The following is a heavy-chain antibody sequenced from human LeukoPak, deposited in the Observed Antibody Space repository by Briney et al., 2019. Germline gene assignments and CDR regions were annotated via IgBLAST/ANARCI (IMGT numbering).Heavy chain of an antibody. V-gene: IGHV1-18*01. Sequence: ASVKVSCKASGYTFTTSGINWVRQAPGQGLEWMGWISAYNGNTNYAQEIQGRVTMTTDTSTSTAYMELRSLRSDDTAVYYCAKFDLGYWGQGTLVTVSS. CDR2: ISAYNGNT. CDR1: GYTFTTSG. D-gene: IGHD7-27*01. CDR3: AKFDLGY. J-gene: IGHJ4*02.